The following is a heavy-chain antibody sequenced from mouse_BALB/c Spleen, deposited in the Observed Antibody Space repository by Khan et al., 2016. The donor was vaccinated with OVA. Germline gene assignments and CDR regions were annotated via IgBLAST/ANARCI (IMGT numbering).Heavy chain of an antibody. D-gene: IGHD1-1*01. CDR1: GYSITSDYA. CDR3: ASGGLLLRYQGYFDY. J-gene: IGHJ2*01. Sequence: EVELVESGPGLLKPSQSLSLTCTVTGYSITSDYAWNWIQQFPGNKLEWMAYIGYSGSTTYNPSLRSRITITRDTSKNPSFLQLNSVTTEDTAAYYCASGGLLLRYQGYFDYWGQGTTLTVSS. CDR2: IGYSGST. V-gene: IGHV3-2*02.